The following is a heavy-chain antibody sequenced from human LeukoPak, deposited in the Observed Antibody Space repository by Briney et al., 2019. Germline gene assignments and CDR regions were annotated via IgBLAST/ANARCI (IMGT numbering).Heavy chain of an antibody. CDR1: GGSISSYY. CDR3: ASSLTYSSGWYNWFDP. V-gene: IGHV4-59*08. Sequence: PSETLSLTCTVSGGSISSYYWSWIRQPPGKGLEWIGYIYYSGSTNYNPSLKSRVTISVDTSKNQFSLKLSSVTAADTAVYYCASSLTYSSGWYNWFDPWGQGTLVTVSS. D-gene: IGHD6-19*01. CDR2: IYYSGST. J-gene: IGHJ5*02.